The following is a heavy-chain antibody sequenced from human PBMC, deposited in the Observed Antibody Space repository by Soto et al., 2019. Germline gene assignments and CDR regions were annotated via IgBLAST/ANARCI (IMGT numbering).Heavy chain of an antibody. CDR1: GGSFSGYY. V-gene: IGHV4-34*01. J-gene: IGHJ5*02. D-gene: IGHD5-18*01. Sequence: SETLSLTCAVYGGSFSGYYWSWIRQPPGKGLEWIGEINHSGSTNYNPSLKSRVTISVDTSKNQFSLKLSSVTAADTAVYYCARHSLWGEVYNWFDPWGQGTLVTVSS. CDR2: INHSGST. CDR3: ARHSLWGEVYNWFDP.